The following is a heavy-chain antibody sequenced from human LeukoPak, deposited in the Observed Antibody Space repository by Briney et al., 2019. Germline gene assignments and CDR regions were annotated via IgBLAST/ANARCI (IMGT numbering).Heavy chain of an antibody. D-gene: IGHD3-10*01. Sequence: GGSLRLSCAASGFTFSSYVMSWVRQAPGKGLEWVAAISDDGSNEYYADSVKGRFTISRDNSKNTLYLQMNSLRAEDTAVYYCAKDLWFGEFLHYWGQGTLVTVSS. CDR2: ISDDGSNE. CDR1: GFTFSSYV. J-gene: IGHJ4*02. CDR3: AKDLWFGEFLHY. V-gene: IGHV3-30*18.